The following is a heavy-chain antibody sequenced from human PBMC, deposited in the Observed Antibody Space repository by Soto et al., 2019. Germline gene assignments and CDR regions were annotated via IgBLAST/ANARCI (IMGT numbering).Heavy chain of an antibody. J-gene: IGHJ6*02. CDR3: TREMRFSHYYYYGMDV. V-gene: IGHV3-49*04. CDR1: GLTFGDYA. Sequence: PGGSLRLSCTASGLTFGDYAMSWVRQAPGKGLEWVGFIRSKAYGGTTEYAASVKGRFTISRDDSKSIAYLQMNSLKTEDTAVYYCTREMRFSHYYYYGMDVWGQGTTVTVSS. CDR2: IRSKAYGGTT. D-gene: IGHD3-3*01.